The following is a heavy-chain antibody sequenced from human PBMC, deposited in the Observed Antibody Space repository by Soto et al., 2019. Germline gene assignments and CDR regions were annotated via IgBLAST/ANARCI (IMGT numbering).Heavy chain of an antibody. CDR3: ARQDYGILTGYYAY. CDR2: ISYSGST. D-gene: IGHD3-9*01. CDR1: GDSITTRSYY. Sequence: SETLSLTCNVSGDSITTRSYYWGWVRQPPGKGLEWIGTISYSGSTYYNPSLKSRVTISVDTSKNQFSLKLSSVTAADTAVYYCARQDYGILTGYYAYWGQGTLVTVSS. V-gene: IGHV4-39*01. J-gene: IGHJ4*02.